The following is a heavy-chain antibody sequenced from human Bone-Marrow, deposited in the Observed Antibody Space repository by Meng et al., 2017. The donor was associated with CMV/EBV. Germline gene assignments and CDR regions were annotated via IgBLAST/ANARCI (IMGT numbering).Heavy chain of an antibody. Sequence: GESLKISCAASGFTFTTYSMNWVRQAPGEGLEWVSYITGSSSTINYADSVKGRFTISRDKAKNVLYLQLSSLRAEDTAVYYCTTSWGTCDNWSQGTMVTVSS. J-gene: IGHJ4*02. D-gene: IGHD3-16*01. CDR2: ITGSSSTI. CDR3: TTSWGTCDN. CDR1: GFTFTTYS. V-gene: IGHV3-48*01.